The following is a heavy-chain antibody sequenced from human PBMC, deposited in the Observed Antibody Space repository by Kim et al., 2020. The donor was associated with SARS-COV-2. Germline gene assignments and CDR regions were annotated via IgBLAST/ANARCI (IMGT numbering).Heavy chain of an antibody. CDR1: GFTVSSNY. Sequence: GGSLRLSCAASGFTVSSNYMSWVRQAPGKGLEWVSVIYSGGSTYYADSVKGRFTISRDNSKNTLYLQMNSLRAEDTAGYYCATDLKGSSWQPGGRFDPWGQGTLVTLSS. D-gene: IGHD6-13*01. CDR3: ATDLKGSSWQPGGRFDP. V-gene: IGHV3-66*01. J-gene: IGHJ5*02. CDR2: IYSGGST.